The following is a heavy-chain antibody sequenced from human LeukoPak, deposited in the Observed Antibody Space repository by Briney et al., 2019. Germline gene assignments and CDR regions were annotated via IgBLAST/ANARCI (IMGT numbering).Heavy chain of an antibody. V-gene: IGHV4-59*01. J-gene: IGHJ4*02. CDR3: ARGPSAEFDY. Sequence: SETLSLTCTVSGGSISSYYWSWIRQPPGKGLEWIGYIYYRGSTNYNPSLKSRVTISVDTSKNQFSLKLSSVTAADTAVYYCARGPSAEFDYWGQGTLVTVSS. CDR2: IYYRGST. CDR1: GGSISSYY.